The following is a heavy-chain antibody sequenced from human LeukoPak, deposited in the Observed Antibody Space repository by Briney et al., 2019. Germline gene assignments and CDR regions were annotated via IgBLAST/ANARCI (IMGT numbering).Heavy chain of an antibody. V-gene: IGHV3-7*01. CDR1: GFIFSSYW. CDR3: VRALYDGSGYYSHFDY. Sequence: GGSLRLSCAASGFIFSSYWMNWVRQAPGKGLEWVANIKQDGSEKYYVDSVKGRFTISRDNAKKSLYLQMNSLRTEDTAVYYCVRALYDGSGYYSHFDYWGQGTLVTVSS. CDR2: IKQDGSEK. J-gene: IGHJ4*02. D-gene: IGHD3-22*01.